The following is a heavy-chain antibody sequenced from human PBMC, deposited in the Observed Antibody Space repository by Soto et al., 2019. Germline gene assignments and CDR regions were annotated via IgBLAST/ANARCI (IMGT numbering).Heavy chain of an antibody. CDR3: AQLSPPPVGGYSAYDSCCAY. CDR1: GYTFTSYG. Sequence: QVQLVQSGAEVKKPGASVKVSCKASGYTFTSYGISWVRQAPGQGLEWMGWISAYNGNTNYAQKLQGRVTMTTDTSASTASTGLRSRRSDDKAVYSCAQLSPPPVGGYSAYDSCCAYWGQGTLVTVSS. CDR2: ISAYNGNT. J-gene: IGHJ4*02. D-gene: IGHD5-12*01. V-gene: IGHV1-18*01.